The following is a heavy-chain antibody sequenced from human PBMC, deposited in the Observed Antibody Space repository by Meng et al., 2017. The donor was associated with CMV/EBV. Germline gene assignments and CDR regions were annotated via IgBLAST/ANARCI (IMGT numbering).Heavy chain of an antibody. V-gene: IGHV1-8*01. Sequence: ASFLVSCKASGYTFTSYDINWVRQATGQGLEWMGWMNPNSGNTGYAQKFKSRVNMTRNTSISTAYMELSSLRSEDTAVYYCARVRRATAYYGMDVWGQGTTVTVSS. CDR2: MNPNSGNT. J-gene: IGHJ6*02. CDR3: ARVRRATAYYGMDV. CDR1: GYTFTSYD. D-gene: IGHD5-24*01.